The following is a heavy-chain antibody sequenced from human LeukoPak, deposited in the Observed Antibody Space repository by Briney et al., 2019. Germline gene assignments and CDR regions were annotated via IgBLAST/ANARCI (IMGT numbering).Heavy chain of an antibody. Sequence: GGSLRLSCAASGFTFSSYSMNWVRQAPGKGLEWVSYISSSGSTIYYAESVKGRLTISRDNAKNSLYLQMNSLRAEDTALYYCAKETSITMVRGVIITWGQGTLVTVSS. J-gene: IGHJ4*02. V-gene: IGHV3-48*04. CDR1: GFTFSSYS. CDR3: AKETSITMVRGVIIT. CDR2: ISSSGSTI. D-gene: IGHD3-10*01.